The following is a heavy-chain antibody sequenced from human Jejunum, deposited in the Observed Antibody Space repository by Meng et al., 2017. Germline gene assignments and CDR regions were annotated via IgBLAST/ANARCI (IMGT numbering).Heavy chain of an antibody. Sequence: GESLKISCAASGFTFSTYGMHWVRQAPGKGLEWVAVIWYDGSNKYYADSVKGRFSISRDNSKNTLYLQMNSLRAEDTAVYYCAREAAVSGTGFGDYWGQGTLVTVSS. D-gene: IGHD6-19*01. CDR3: AREAAVSGTGFGDY. V-gene: IGHV3-33*01. J-gene: IGHJ4*02. CDR1: GFTFSTYG. CDR2: IWYDGSNK.